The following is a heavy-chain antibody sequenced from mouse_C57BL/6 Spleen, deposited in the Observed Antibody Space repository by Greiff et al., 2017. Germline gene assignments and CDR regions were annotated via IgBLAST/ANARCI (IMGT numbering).Heavy chain of an antibody. CDR3: ARSSYYSGAMDY. CDR2: IYPGDGDT. D-gene: IGHD2-10*01. CDR1: GYAFSSSW. Sequence: QVQLQQSGPELVKPGASVKISCKASGYAFSSSWMNWVKQRPGKGLEWIGRIYPGDGDTNYKGKFKGKATLTADKSSSTAYMQLSSLTSEDSAVYICARSSYYSGAMDYWGQGTSVTVSS. J-gene: IGHJ4*01. V-gene: IGHV1-82*01.